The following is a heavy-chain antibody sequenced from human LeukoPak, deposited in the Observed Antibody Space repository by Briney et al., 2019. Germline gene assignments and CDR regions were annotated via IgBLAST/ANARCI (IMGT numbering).Heavy chain of an antibody. D-gene: IGHD6-19*01. CDR1: GFTVSSNY. J-gene: IGHJ4*02. Sequence: PGGSLRLSCAASGFTVSSNYMSWVRQAPGKGLEWVSVIYSGGSTYYADSVKGRFTISRDNSKNTLYLQMNSLRAEDTAVYYCARELYSGGWYVDYWGQGTLVTVSS. V-gene: IGHV3-66*01. CDR2: IYSGGST. CDR3: ARELYSGGWYVDY.